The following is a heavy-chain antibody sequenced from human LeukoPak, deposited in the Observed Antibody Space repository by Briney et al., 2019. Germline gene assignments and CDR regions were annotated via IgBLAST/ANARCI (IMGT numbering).Heavy chain of an antibody. V-gene: IGHV4-30-4*01. D-gene: IGHD2-15*01. CDR2: IYYSGST. CDR1: GGSISSCDHY. CDR3: ARVRVDCSGGSCYLNGMDV. Sequence: SETLSLTCTVSGGSISSCDHYWSWLPQPPGKGLEWIGYIYYSGSTYYNPSLKSRVTISVDTSKIQFSLRLSSVTAPDTAWYYCARVRVDCSGGSCYLNGMDVWGQETTVTVSS. J-gene: IGHJ6*02.